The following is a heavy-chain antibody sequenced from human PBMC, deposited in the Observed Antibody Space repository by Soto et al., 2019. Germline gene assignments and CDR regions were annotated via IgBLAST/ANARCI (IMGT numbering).Heavy chain of an antibody. V-gene: IGHV4-39*01. CDR2: IYYSGST. CDR3: ARKGSYGYNYYYGMDV. CDR1: GGSISSSSYY. J-gene: IGHJ6*02. D-gene: IGHD5-18*01. Sequence: SETLSLTCTVSGGSISSSSYYWGWIRQPPGKGLEWIGSIYYSGSTYYNPSLKSRVTISVDTSKNQFSLKLSSVTAADTAVYYCARKGSYGYNYYYGMDVWGQGTTVTVS.